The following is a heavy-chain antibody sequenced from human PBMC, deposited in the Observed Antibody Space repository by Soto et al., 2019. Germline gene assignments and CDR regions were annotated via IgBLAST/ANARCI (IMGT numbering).Heavy chain of an antibody. Sequence: QVQLVESGGGVVQPGRSLRLSCAASGFSFSSYGMYWVRQAPGKGLEWVSVISYDGSNKYYADSVKGRFTISRDNSKNTLYLQMNSLRAEDTAVNYCAKALIAAAGTGSYFDYWGQGTLVTVSS. CDR2: ISYDGSNK. CDR1: GFSFSSYG. CDR3: AKALIAAAGTGSYFDY. J-gene: IGHJ4*02. V-gene: IGHV3-30*18. D-gene: IGHD6-13*01.